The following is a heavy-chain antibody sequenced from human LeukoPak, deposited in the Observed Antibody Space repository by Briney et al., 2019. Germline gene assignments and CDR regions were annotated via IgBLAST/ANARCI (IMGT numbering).Heavy chain of an antibody. J-gene: IGHJ4*02. CDR1: GGSISSSSYY. V-gene: IGHV4-39*07. Sequence: PSETLSPTCTVSGGSISSSSYYWGWIRQPPGKGLEWIGSIYYSGSTYYNPSLKSRVTISVDTSKNQFSLKLSSVTAADTAVYYCARVGARRFPVLFDYWGQGTLVTVSS. CDR3: ARVGARRFPVLFDY. D-gene: IGHD1-26*01. CDR2: IYYSGST.